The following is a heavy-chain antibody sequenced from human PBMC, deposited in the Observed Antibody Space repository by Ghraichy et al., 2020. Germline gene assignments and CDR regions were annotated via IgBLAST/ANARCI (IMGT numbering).Heavy chain of an antibody. J-gene: IGHJ4*02. Sequence: SETLSLTCTVSGGSVSSGSYYWSWIRQPPGKGLEWIGYIYYSGSTNYNPSLKSRVTISVDTSKNQFSLKLSSVTAADTAVYYCARGRGKTIDIVLMVYAPRDYFDYWGQGTLVTVSS. V-gene: IGHV4-61*01. D-gene: IGHD2-8*01. CDR2: IYYSGST. CDR1: GGSVSSGSYY. CDR3: ARGRGKTIDIVLMVYAPRDYFDY.